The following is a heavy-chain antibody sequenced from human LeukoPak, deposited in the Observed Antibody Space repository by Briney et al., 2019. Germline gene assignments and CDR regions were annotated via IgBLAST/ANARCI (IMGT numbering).Heavy chain of an antibody. CDR3: ARVAPQGGYSYGYYFDY. CDR2: IYYSGSA. CDR1: GGSISSYY. D-gene: IGHD5-18*01. J-gene: IGHJ4*02. Sequence: SETLSLTCTVSGGSISSYYWSWIRQPPGKGLEWIGYIYYSGSANYNPSLKSRVTISVDTSKNQFSLKLSSVTAADTAVYYCARVAPQGGYSYGYYFDYWGQGTLVTVSS. V-gene: IGHV4-59*01.